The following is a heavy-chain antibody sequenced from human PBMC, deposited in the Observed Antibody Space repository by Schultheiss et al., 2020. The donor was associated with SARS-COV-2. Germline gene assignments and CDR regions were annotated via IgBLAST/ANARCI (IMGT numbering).Heavy chain of an antibody. V-gene: IGHV3-15*01. CDR2: IKSKTDGGTT. CDR3: ARWWYYNSSGHYYFDYGMDV. CDR1: GFTFSNAW. D-gene: IGHD3-22*01. J-gene: IGHJ6*02. Sequence: WGSLRLSCAASGFTFSNAWMSWVRQAPGKGLEWVGRIKSKTDGGTTDYAAPVKGRFTISRDDSKNTLFLQMNSLRAEDTAVYYCARWWYYNSSGHYYFDYGMDVWGQGTTVTVSS.